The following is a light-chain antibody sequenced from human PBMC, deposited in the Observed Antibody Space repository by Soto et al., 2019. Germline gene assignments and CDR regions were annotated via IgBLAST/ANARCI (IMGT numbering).Light chain of an antibody. Sequence: DIQMTQSPSTLSASVGDKVTITCRTSQSPGNWLAWYQHRPGKAPRLLIYDVSTLENGVPSRFSGSGSGTEFTLTISYLQTSDFASYYCQQYIPNSPWVFGQGTRVDIK. CDR2: DVS. CDR1: QSPGNW. V-gene: IGKV1-5*01. J-gene: IGKJ1*01. CDR3: QQYIPNSPWV.